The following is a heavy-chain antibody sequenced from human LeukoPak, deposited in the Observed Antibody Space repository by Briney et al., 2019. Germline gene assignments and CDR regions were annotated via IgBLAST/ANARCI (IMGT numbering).Heavy chain of an antibody. Sequence: GGSLRLSCAASGFTFSGYGTHWVRQAPGKGLEWVAVISYDGSNKYYEDSVKGRFTISRDNSKNTLYLQMNSLRAEDTAVYYCAKDHDYSSGWYPPSYYYYGMDVWGQGTTVTVSS. CDR3: AKDHDYSSGWYPPSYYYYGMDV. CDR2: ISYDGSNK. V-gene: IGHV3-30*18. D-gene: IGHD6-19*01. J-gene: IGHJ6*02. CDR1: GFTFSGYG.